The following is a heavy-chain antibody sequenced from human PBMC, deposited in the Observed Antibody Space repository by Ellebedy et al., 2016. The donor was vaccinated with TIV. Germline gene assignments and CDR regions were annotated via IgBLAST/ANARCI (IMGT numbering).Heavy chain of an antibody. D-gene: IGHD3-3*01. CDR2: IYYSGST. Sequence: SETLSLXXTVSGGSINRGAYYWSWLRQLPGKGLEWIGYIYYSGSTYYNPSLKSRVAISIDTSKNQFSLRLSSVTAADTAVYYCARESEMYYDFWTGSQRGNWFDPWGQGTLVTVTS. CDR1: GGSINRGAYY. CDR3: ARESEMYYDFWTGSQRGNWFDP. V-gene: IGHV4-31*03. J-gene: IGHJ5*02.